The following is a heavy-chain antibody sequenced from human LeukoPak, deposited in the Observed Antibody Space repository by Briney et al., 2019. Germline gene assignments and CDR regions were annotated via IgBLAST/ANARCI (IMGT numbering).Heavy chain of an antibody. D-gene: IGHD2-2*01. Sequence: PGGSLRLSCAASGFTFSDYYMSWIPQAPGKGLEWVSYISSSGSTIYYADSVKGRFTISRDNAKNSLYLQMNRLRAEDTAVYYCARATCSSTSCYRYYFDYWGQGTLVTVSS. CDR1: GFTFSDYY. CDR3: ARATCSSTSCYRYYFDY. CDR2: ISSSGSTI. V-gene: IGHV3-11*01. J-gene: IGHJ4*02.